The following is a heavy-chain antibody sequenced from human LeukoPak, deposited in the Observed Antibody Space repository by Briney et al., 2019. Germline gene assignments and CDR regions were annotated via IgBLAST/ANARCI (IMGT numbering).Heavy chain of an antibody. CDR1: GFTFSSYA. Sequence: WGSLTLSCAGSGFTFSSYAMSWVRQAPGQGLEWVSVISDSGDYTSYADSVRGRFTISRDNSRNTLYLQMISLRPEDTAVYYCAKDTSIGKYCTNGVCSPFDYWGQGTLVTVSS. J-gene: IGHJ4*02. D-gene: IGHD2-8*01. CDR2: ISDSGDYT. CDR3: AKDTSIGKYCTNGVCSPFDY. V-gene: IGHV3-23*01.